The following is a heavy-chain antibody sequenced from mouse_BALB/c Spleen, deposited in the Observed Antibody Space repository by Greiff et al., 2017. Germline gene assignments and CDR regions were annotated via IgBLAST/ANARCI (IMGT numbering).Heavy chain of an antibody. CDR2: IRLKSNNYAT. J-gene: IGHJ3*01. CDR1: GFTFSNYW. Sequence: EVKLEESGGGLVQPGGSMKLSCVASGFTFSNYWMNWVRQSPEKGLEWVAEIRLKSNNYATHYAESVKGRFTISRDDSKSSVYLQMNNLRAEDTGIYYCTMGDGFAYWGQGTLVTVSA. CDR3: TMGDGFAY. D-gene: IGHD3-3*01. V-gene: IGHV6-6*02.